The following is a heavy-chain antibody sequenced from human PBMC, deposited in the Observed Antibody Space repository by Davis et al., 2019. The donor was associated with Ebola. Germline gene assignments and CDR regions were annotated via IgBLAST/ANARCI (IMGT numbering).Heavy chain of an antibody. D-gene: IGHD1-26*01. CDR1: GFTFDDYA. CDR3: AKVNRGVGAYDAFDI. CDR2: ISWNSGSI. J-gene: IGHJ3*02. Sequence: PGGSLRLSCAASGFTFDDYAMHWVRQAPGKGLEWVSGISWNSGSIGYADSVKGRFTISRDNAKNSLYLQMNSLRAEDTALYYCAKVNRGVGAYDAFDIWGQGTMVTVSS. V-gene: IGHV3-9*01.